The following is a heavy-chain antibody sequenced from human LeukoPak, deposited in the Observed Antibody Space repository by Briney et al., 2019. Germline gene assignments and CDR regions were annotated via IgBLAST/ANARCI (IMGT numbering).Heavy chain of an antibody. J-gene: IGHJ4*02. CDR3: VSPRGFSYGYFAY. Sequence: KPSETLSLTCTVSGGSISSSSADWGWIRQPPGKGLELIVSIYDSKNTYYNPSLKSRVTISADTSKNQFSLTLGSVSATDTAVYYCVSPRGFSYGYFAYWGQGTLVTVSS. V-gene: IGHV4-39*01. CDR2: IYDSKNT. CDR1: GGSISSSSAD. D-gene: IGHD5-18*01.